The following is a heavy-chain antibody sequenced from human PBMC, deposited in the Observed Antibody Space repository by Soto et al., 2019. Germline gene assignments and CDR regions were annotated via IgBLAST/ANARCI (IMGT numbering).Heavy chain of an antibody. CDR1: GGSISSSSYY. Sequence: SETLSLTCTVSGGSISSSSYYWGWIRQPPGKGLEWIGSIYYSGSTYYNPSLKSRVTISVDTSKNQFSLKLSSVTAADTAVYYCARLEQLVRIDYWGKRTLVTVSS. CDR2: IYYSGST. J-gene: IGHJ4*02. V-gene: IGHV4-39*01. D-gene: IGHD6-6*01. CDR3: ARLEQLVRIDY.